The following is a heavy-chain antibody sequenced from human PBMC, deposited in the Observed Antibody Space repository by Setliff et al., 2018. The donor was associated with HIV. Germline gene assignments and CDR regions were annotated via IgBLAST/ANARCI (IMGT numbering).Heavy chain of an antibody. V-gene: IGHV4-59*11. J-gene: IGHJ3*02. Sequence: PSETLSLTCTVSGGSISGHYWPWIRQPPGKGLEWIGTIHYSGSSVYSPSLKSRVSISLDTSKNQFSLKLSSVTAADTAVYYCARDASYGGSYYERAFDIWGQGTMVTVSS. CDR2: IHYSGSS. CDR3: ARDASYGGSYYERAFDI. D-gene: IGHD1-26*01. CDR1: GGSISGHY.